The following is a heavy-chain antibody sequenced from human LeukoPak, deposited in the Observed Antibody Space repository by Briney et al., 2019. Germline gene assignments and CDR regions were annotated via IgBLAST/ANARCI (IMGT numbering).Heavy chain of an antibody. D-gene: IGHD3-3*01. V-gene: IGHV1-18*01. CDR3: ARDRVTIWSGYQNFDY. CDR2: VGPYNGNT. J-gene: IGHJ4*02. CDR1: GYTFTSYG. Sequence: ASVKVSCKASGYTFTSYGINWVRQAPGQGLEWMGWVGPYNGNTNYAQKLQGRVTMTTDTSTSTAYMELRSLRSDDTAVYYCARDRVTIWSGYQNFDYWGQGTLVTVSS.